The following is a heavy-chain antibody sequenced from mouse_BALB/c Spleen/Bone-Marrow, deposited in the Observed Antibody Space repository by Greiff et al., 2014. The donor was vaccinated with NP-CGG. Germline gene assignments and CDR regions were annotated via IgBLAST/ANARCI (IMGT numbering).Heavy chain of an antibody. V-gene: IGHV1-69*02. CDR1: GYTFTSYW. J-gene: IGHJ4*01. CDR3: ARALGDGYYYAMDY. Sequence: QVQLQQSGAELAKPGAPVRLSCKASGYTFTSYWMNWMKQRPGRGLEWIGRIDPSDSETHYNQKFKDKATLTVDKSSSTAYIQLSSLTSEDSAVYYCARALGDGYYYAMDYWGQGTSVTVSS. D-gene: IGHD2-3*01. CDR2: IDPSDSET.